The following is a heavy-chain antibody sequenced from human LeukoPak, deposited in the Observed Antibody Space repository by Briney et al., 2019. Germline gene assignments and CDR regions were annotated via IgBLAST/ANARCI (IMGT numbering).Heavy chain of an antibody. V-gene: IGHV3-23*01. CDR1: GFTFSNAW. Sequence: GGSLRLSCATSGFTFSNAWMSWVRQAPGKGLEWVSAISGSGGSTYYADSVKGRFTISRDNSKNTLYLQMNSLRAEDTAVYYCAKGASWYFDLWGRGTLVTVSS. J-gene: IGHJ2*01. CDR2: ISGSGGST. CDR3: AKGASWYFDL.